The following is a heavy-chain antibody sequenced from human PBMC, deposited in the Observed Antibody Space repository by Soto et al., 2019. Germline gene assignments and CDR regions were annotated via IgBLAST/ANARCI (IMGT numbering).Heavy chain of an antibody. Sequence: QVQLQESGPGLVKPSQTLSLTCTVSGGSISSSGYYWSWIRQHPGKGLEWIGYIYYSGSTYYNPSLKSRVTISVDTSKNQFSLKLSSVTAADTAVYYCAREGRYYYDSSGYYYRQFDYWGQGTLVTVSS. J-gene: IGHJ4*02. D-gene: IGHD3-22*01. CDR3: AREGRYYYDSSGYYYRQFDY. CDR1: GGSISSSGYY. V-gene: IGHV4-31*03. CDR2: IYYSGST.